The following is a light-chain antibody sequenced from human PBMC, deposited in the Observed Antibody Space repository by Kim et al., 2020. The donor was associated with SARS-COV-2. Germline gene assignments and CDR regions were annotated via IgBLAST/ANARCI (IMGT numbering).Light chain of an antibody. CDR3: SAWDSSLSGWV. V-gene: IGLV10-54*01. CDR2: RNN. Sequence: QTATVTRTGNSNNVGNQGAAWLQQHQRLPPKLLSYRNNNRPSGISERLSAARSGNTASLTIIGLQPEDEADYYCSAWDSSLSGWVFGGGTQLTVL. J-gene: IGLJ3*02. CDR1: SNNVGNQG.